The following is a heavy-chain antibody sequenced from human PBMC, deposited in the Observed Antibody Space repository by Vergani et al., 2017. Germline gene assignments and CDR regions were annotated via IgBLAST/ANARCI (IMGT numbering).Heavy chain of an antibody. CDR1: GGSISSSSYY. V-gene: IGHV4-39*01. CDR2: IYYSGST. CDR3: AGLMTDPAMVHDAFDI. D-gene: IGHD5-18*01. Sequence: QLQLQESGPGLVKPSETLSLTCTVSGGSISSSSYYWGWIRQPPGKGLEWIGSIYYSGSTYYNPSLKSRVTISVDTSKNQFSRKLSSVTAADTAVYYCAGLMTDPAMVHDAFDIWGQGTMVTVSS. J-gene: IGHJ3*02.